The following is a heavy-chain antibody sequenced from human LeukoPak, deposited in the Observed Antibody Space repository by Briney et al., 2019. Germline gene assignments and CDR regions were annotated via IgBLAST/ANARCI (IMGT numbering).Heavy chain of an antibody. J-gene: IGHJ4*02. D-gene: IGHD5-18*01. CDR3: AKDLEGGGYSYGSLDY. V-gene: IGHV3-30*18. Sequence: GESLRLSCAASGFTFSSYGMHWVRQAPGKGLEWVAVISYDGSNKYYADSVKGRFTISRDNSKNTLYLQMNSLRAEDTAVYYCAKDLEGGGYSYGSLDYWGQGTLVTVSS. CDR1: GFTFSSYG. CDR2: ISYDGSNK.